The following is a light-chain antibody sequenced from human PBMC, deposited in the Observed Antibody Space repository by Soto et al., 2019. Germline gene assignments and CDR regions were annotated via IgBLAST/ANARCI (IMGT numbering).Light chain of an antibody. CDR1: QSISDT. CDR3: QQYGSSGT. CDR2: GAS. Sequence: ENVLTQSPATLSVSPGGRATLSCRASQSISDTLAWYQQKPGQAPRLLIYGASNRATGIPDRFSGSGSGTDFTLTISRLEPEDFAVYYCQQYGSSGTFGQGTKV. V-gene: IGKV3-20*01. J-gene: IGKJ1*01.